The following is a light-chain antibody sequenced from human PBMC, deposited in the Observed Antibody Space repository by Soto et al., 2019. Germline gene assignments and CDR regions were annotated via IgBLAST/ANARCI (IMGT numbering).Light chain of an antibody. J-gene: IGKJ1*01. V-gene: IGKV1-5*01. CDR1: QSIGTW. CDR3: HQYNSFSPWT. CDR2: DAS. Sequence: DLQMTQSPSTLSASVGDRVAITCRASQSIGTWLAWYQQKPGKAPKLLIYDASTLEGGVPSRFSGSGSGTEFTLTISSLQPDDFATYYCHQYNSFSPWTFGQGTKVEIK.